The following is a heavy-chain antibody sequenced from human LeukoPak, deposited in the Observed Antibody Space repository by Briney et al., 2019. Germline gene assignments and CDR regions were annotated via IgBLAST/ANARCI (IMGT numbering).Heavy chain of an antibody. CDR1: GFTFSSYG. V-gene: IGHV3-30*03. CDR2: ISYDGSNK. Sequence: GALRLSCAASGFTFSSYGMHWVRQAPGKGLEWVAVISYDGSNKYYADSVKGRFTISRDDSKNTLYLQMNSLRAEDTAVYYCASGSSPFDYWGQGTLVTVSS. D-gene: IGHD2-2*01. J-gene: IGHJ4*02. CDR3: ASGSSPFDY.